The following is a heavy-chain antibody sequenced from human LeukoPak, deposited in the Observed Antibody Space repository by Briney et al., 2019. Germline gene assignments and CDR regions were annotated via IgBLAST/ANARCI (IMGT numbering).Heavy chain of an antibody. CDR1: GFTFSSYS. CDR3: ARDLRYSSTEGWFDP. D-gene: IGHD6-13*01. J-gene: IGHJ5*02. V-gene: IGHV3-21*01. CDR2: ISSSSSYI. Sequence: PGGSLRLSCAASGFTFSSYSMNWVRQAPGKGLEWVSSISSSSSYIYYADSVKGRFTISRDNAKNSLYLQMNSLGAEDTAVYYCARDLRYSSTEGWFDPWGQGTLVTVSS.